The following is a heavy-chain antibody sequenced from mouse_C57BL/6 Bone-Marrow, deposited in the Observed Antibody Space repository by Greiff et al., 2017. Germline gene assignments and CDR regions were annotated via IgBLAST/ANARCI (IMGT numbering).Heavy chain of an antibody. Sequence: VQLQESGPGLVAPSQSLSITCTVSGFSLTSYAISWVRQPPGKGLEWLGVIWTGGGTNYNSALKSRLSISKDNSKSQVFLKMNSLQTDDTARYXCAREFITKVVGGYFDVWGTGTTVTVSS. D-gene: IGHD1-1*01. CDR3: AREFITKVVGGYFDV. CDR1: GFSLTSYA. J-gene: IGHJ1*03. V-gene: IGHV2-9-1*01. CDR2: IWTGGGT.